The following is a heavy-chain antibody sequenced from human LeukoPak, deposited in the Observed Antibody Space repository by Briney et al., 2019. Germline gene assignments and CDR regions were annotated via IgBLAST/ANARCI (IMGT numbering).Heavy chain of an antibody. V-gene: IGHV1-69*13. Sequence: SVKVSCKASGGTFGSYAISWVRQAPGQGLEWMGGIIPIFGTANYAQKFQGRVTITADESTSTAYMELSSLRSEDTAVYYCARDGCSGGSCYSNWFDPWGQGTLVTVSS. CDR2: IIPIFGTA. D-gene: IGHD2-15*01. J-gene: IGHJ5*02. CDR1: GGTFGSYA. CDR3: ARDGCSGGSCYSNWFDP.